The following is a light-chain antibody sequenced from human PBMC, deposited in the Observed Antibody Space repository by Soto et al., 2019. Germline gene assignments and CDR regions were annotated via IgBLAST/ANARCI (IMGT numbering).Light chain of an antibody. CDR3: SSYTSSSTYV. Sequence: QSALTQPASVSGSPGQAITISCTGTSSDVGGYNYVSWYQQHPGKAPKLMIYDVSNRPSGVSNRFSGSTSGNTASLTISGLQAKDEADYYCSSYTSSSTYVFGTGTKLTVL. J-gene: IGLJ1*01. V-gene: IGLV2-14*01. CDR2: DVS. CDR1: SSDVGGYNY.